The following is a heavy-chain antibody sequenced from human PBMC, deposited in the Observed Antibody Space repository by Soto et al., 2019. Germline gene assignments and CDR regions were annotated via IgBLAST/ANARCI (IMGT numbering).Heavy chain of an antibody. CDR2: IDGGNGNT. CDR3: ARIRSRSSWYSFDY. V-gene: IGHV1-3*01. Sequence: QVQLMQTRVEVKKPGASVKVSCKASGCTFTNYAIHWVRQAPGQRLEWMGWIDGGNGNTKYSQKFQGRVTITRDTSASTAYMELSSLRSEDTAVYYCARIRSRSSWYSFDYWGQGTLVTVSS. J-gene: IGHJ4*02. D-gene: IGHD6-13*01. CDR1: GCTFTNYA.